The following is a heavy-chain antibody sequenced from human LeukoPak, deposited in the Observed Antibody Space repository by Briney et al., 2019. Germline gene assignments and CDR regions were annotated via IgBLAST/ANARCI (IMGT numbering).Heavy chain of an antibody. D-gene: IGHD1-7*01. V-gene: IGHV1-69*04. Sequence: ASVKVSCKASGGTFSSYAISWVRQAPGQGLEWMGRIIPILGIANYAQKFQGRATITTDESTSTAYMELSSLRSEDTAVYYCARGSLARYNWNYELSTNDAFDIWGQGTMVTVSS. J-gene: IGHJ3*02. CDR1: GGTFSSYA. CDR2: IIPILGIA. CDR3: ARGSLARYNWNYELSTNDAFDI.